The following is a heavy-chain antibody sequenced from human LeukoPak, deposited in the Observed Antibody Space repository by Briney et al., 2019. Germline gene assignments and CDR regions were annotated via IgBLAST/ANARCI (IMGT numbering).Heavy chain of an antibody. Sequence: PSQTLSLTRTVSGGSISSGGYYWRWIRQHPGKGLEWVGYIYYSGSTYYNPSLKSRVTISVDTSKNQFSLKLSSVTAADTAVYYCARAGITIFGVVAYNWFDPWGQGTLVTVSS. CDR1: GGSISSGGYY. CDR3: ARAGITIFGVVAYNWFDP. CDR2: IYYSGST. V-gene: IGHV4-31*03. J-gene: IGHJ5*02. D-gene: IGHD3-3*01.